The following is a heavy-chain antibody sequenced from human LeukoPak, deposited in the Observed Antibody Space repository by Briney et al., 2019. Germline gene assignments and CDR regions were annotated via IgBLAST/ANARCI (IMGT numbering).Heavy chain of an antibody. D-gene: IGHD6-13*01. CDR3: GRVGRSYSSSSCVDY. CDR2: IFTSGGTM. J-gene: IGHJ4*02. V-gene: IGHV3-48*03. Sequence: GGSLRLSCAASGFTFSSYEMNWVRQAPGKGLEWVSYIFTSGGTMYYADSVRGRLNVSRDNAKNSLYLQMDSLRAEDTAVYYCGRVGRSYSSSSCVDYWGQGTLVTVSS. CDR1: GFTFSSYE.